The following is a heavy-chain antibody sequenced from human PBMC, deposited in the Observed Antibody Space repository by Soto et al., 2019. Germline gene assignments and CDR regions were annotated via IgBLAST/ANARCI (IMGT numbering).Heavy chain of an antibody. J-gene: IGHJ3*02. D-gene: IGHD6-19*01. CDR2: INPSGGST. V-gene: IGHV1-46*01. Sequence: QVQLVQSGAEVKKPGASVKVSCKDSGYTFTSYYMHWVRQAPGQGLEWMGIINPSGGSTSYAQKFQGRVTMTRDTSTSTVYMELSSLRSEDTAVYYCARDQGAVAVPDAFDIWGQGTMVTVSS. CDR1: GYTFTSYY. CDR3: ARDQGAVAVPDAFDI.